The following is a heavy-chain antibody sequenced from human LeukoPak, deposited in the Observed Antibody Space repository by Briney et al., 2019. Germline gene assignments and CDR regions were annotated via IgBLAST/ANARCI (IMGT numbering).Heavy chain of an antibody. Sequence: SETLSLTCAVYGGFFSGYYWSWIRQPPGKGLEWIGEINHSGSTNYNPSLKSRVTISVDTSKNQFSLKLSSVTAAGTAVYYWARVVVPYYYDSSGYKFDYWGQGTLVTVSS. J-gene: IGHJ4*02. CDR3: ARVVVPYYYDSSGYKFDY. V-gene: IGHV4-34*01. CDR1: GGFFSGYY. CDR2: INHSGST. D-gene: IGHD3-22*01.